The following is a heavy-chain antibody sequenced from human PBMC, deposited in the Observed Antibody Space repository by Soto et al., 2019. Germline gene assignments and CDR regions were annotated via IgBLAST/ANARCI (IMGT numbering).Heavy chain of an antibody. Sequence: ASVKVSCKASGYTFTGYYMHWVRQAPGQGLEWMGWINPNSGGTNYAQKFQGWVTMTRDTSISTAYMELSRLRSDDTAVYYCVRPSKTDAFDFWGRGTMDIVSS. CDR1: GYTFTGYY. V-gene: IGHV1-2*04. J-gene: IGHJ3*01. CDR3: VRPSKTDAFDF. CDR2: INPNSGGT.